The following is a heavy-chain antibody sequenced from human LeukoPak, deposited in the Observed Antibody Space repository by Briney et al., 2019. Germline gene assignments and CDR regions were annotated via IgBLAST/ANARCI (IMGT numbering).Heavy chain of an antibody. J-gene: IGHJ4*02. D-gene: IGHD6-19*01. CDR3: SGGPQWLVFDY. CDR1: GFTFSSYS. V-gene: IGHV3-21*04. CDR2: ISSSSSYI. Sequence: GGSLRLSCAASGFTFSSYSMNWVRQAPGKGLEWVSSISSSSSYIYYTDSVKGRFTISRDNSKNTLYLQMNSLGAEDTAVYYCSGGPQWLVFDYWGQGTLVTVSS.